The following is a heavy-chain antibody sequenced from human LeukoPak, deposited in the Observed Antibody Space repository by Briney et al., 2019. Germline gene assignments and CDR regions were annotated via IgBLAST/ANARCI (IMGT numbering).Heavy chain of an antibody. CDR2: IKEDGSEK. J-gene: IGHJ5*02. Sequence: GGSLRLSCAASGLTFGNCWMSWVRQAPGKGLEWVASIKEDGSEKFYVESLKGRFTISRDSGKNSLNLQMNSLRVEDTAVYFCARGVGRITSSWFDPWGQGTLVTVSS. D-gene: IGHD3-10*01. V-gene: IGHV3-7*01. CDR3: ARGVGRITSSWFDP. CDR1: GLTFGNCW.